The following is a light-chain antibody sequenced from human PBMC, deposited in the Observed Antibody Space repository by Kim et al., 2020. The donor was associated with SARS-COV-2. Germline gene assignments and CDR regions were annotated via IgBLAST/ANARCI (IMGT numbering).Light chain of an antibody. CDR1: QGIGNH. CDR2: GAS. Sequence: ASVGERVSITCRASQGIGNHLAWFQQQPGKAPKSLIYGASSLQSGVPSRFSGSGSETEFSLTINSLQPEDLATYYCQQYDSFPLTFGGGTKVDIK. J-gene: IGKJ4*01. V-gene: IGKV1-16*01. CDR3: QQYDSFPLT.